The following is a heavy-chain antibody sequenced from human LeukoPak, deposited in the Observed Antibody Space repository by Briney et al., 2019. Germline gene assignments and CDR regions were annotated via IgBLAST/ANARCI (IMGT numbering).Heavy chain of an antibody. D-gene: IGHD6-19*01. CDR1: GYTFTGYY. Sequence: GASVKVSCKASGYTFTGYYMHWVRQAPGQGLEWMGWINPNSGDTDYAQKFQGRATMTRDTSISTAYMQLSRLKSDDTAVYYCAGTMAGTWGPLDYWGQGTLVTVSS. J-gene: IGHJ4*02. V-gene: IGHV1-2*02. CDR3: AGTMAGTWGPLDY. CDR2: INPNSGDT.